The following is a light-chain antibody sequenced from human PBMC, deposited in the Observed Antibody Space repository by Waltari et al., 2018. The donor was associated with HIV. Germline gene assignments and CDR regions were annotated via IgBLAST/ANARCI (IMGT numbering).Light chain of an antibody. CDR3: TSYTSSNTLVI. V-gene: IGLV2-14*03. Sequence: QSALTQPASVSGSPGQSITISCTGTSSDVGGYNYVSWYQQHPGKAPKLMIYHVSNRPSGVSNLFSGSKSCNTASLTISGLQAEDEADYYCTSYTSSNTLVIFGGGTKLTVL. J-gene: IGLJ2*01. CDR2: HVS. CDR1: SSDVGGYNY.